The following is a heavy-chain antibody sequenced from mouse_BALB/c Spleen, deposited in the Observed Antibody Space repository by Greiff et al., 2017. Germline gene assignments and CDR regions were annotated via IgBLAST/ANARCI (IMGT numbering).Heavy chain of an antibody. CDR3: ARFTTAPNYYAMDY. Sequence: EVMLVESGGGLVQPGGSRKLSCAASGFTFSSFGMHWVRQAPEKGLEWVAYISSGSSTIYYADTVKGRFTISRDNPKNTLFLQMTSLRSEDTAMYYCARFTTAPNYYAMDYWGQGTSVTVSS. D-gene: IGHD1-2*01. CDR1: GFTFSSFG. V-gene: IGHV5-17*02. J-gene: IGHJ4*01. CDR2: ISSGSSTI.